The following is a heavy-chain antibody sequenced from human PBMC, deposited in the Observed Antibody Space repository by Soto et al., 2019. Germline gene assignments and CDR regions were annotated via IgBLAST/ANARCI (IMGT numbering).Heavy chain of an antibody. CDR3: AKDLEAARSSHYYYGMDV. Sequence: PGGSLRLSCAASGFTFSSYCMHWVRQAPGKGLEWVAVISYDGSNKYYADSVKGRFTISRDNSKNTLYLQMNSLRAEDTAVYYCAKDLEAARSSHYYYGMDVWGQGTKVTVSS. V-gene: IGHV3-30*18. CDR2: ISYDGSNK. J-gene: IGHJ6*02. CDR1: GFTFSSYC. D-gene: IGHD6-6*01.